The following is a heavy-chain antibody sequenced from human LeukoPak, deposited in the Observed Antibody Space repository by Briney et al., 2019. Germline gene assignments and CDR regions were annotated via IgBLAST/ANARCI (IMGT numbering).Heavy chain of an antibody. CDR3: ARAGISAFDI. CDR2: ISSSSSYI. D-gene: IGHD1-14*01. Sequence: GGSLRLSCAASGFTFSSYSMNWVRQAPGKGLEWVSSISSSSSYIYYADPVKGRFTISRDNAKNSLYLQMNSLRAEDTAVYYCARAGISAFDIWGRGTMVTVSS. CDR1: GFTFSSYS. J-gene: IGHJ3*02. V-gene: IGHV3-21*01.